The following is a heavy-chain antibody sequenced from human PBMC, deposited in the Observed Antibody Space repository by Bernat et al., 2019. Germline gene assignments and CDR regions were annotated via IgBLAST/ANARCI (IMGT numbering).Heavy chain of an antibody. CDR2: IYPGDSDT. J-gene: IGHJ6*02. Sequence: EVQLVQSGAEVKKPGESLKISCKGSGYSFTSYWIGWVRQMPGKGLEWMGIIYPGDSDTRYSPSFQGQVTISADKSISTAYLQWSSLKASDTGMYYCVRRKVLGYCSGGSCYADYYYYGMDVWGQGTTVTVS. CDR3: VRRKVLGYCSGGSCYADYYYYGMDV. V-gene: IGHV5-51*03. D-gene: IGHD2-15*01. CDR1: GYSFTSYW.